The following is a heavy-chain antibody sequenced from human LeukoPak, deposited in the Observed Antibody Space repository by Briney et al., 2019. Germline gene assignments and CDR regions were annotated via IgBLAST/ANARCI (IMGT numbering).Heavy chain of an antibody. CDR1: GGSISSYY. CDR2: IYTSGST. V-gene: IGHV4-4*07. CDR3: ARHSALVTYFDY. J-gene: IGHJ4*02. Sequence: SETLSLTCTVSGGSISSYYWSWIRQPAGKGLEWIGRIYTSGSTNYNPSLKSRVTISVDTSKNQFSLKLSSVTAADTAVYYCARHSALVTYFDYWGQGTLVTVSS. D-gene: IGHD2/OR15-2a*01.